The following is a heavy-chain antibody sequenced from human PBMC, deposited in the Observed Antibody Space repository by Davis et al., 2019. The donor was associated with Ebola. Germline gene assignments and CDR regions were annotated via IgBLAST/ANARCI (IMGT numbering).Heavy chain of an antibody. CDR2: ISSSGSTI. CDR1: GFTFSSYT. J-gene: IGHJ4*02. D-gene: IGHD3-9*01. Sequence: GESLKISCAASGFTFSSYTMNWVRQAPGKGLEWVSSISSSGSTIYYADSVKGRFTISRDNAKNSLYLQMNSLRAEDTAVYYCARARYFDWLFWAYWGQGTLVTVSS. V-gene: IGHV3-48*04. CDR3: ARARYFDWLFWAY.